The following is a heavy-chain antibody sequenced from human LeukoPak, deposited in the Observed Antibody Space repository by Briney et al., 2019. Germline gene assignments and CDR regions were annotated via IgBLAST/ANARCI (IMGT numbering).Heavy chain of an antibody. Sequence: GGSLRLSCAASGFTFSSYSMNWVRQAPGKGLEWISYIGISSGNTKYADSVKGRFTISGDSAKSSLYPQMNSLRVEDTAVYYCARDHNYAFDNWGQGTLVTVSS. CDR3: ARDHNYAFDN. D-gene: IGHD1-1*01. J-gene: IGHJ4*02. CDR1: GFTFSSYS. CDR2: IGISSGNT. V-gene: IGHV3-48*04.